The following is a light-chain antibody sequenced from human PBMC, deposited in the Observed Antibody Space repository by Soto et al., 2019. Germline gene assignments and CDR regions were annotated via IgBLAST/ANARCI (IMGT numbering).Light chain of an antibody. V-gene: IGLV2-23*01. Sequence: QSALTQPASVSGSPGQSITISCTGTSSDVGSYNLVSWYQQHPGKAPKLMIYEGSKRPSGVSNRFSGSKSGNTASLTISGRQAEDEADYDCCSYAGSSTSPYVFGTGTKLTVL. J-gene: IGLJ1*01. CDR1: SSDVGSYNL. CDR2: EGS. CDR3: CSYAGSSTSPYV.